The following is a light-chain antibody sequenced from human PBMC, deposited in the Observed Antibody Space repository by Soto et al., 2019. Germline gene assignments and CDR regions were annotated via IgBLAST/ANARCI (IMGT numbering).Light chain of an antibody. Sequence: DIQMTQSPSTLSASVGDRVTITCRASQSISSWLAWYQQKPGKVPKVLIYDASSLESGVPSRFSGSGSGTEFTLTISILQPDDFATYYCQEYTTYSRTFGQGTKVEIK. J-gene: IGKJ1*01. V-gene: IGKV1-5*01. CDR2: DAS. CDR3: QEYTTYSRT. CDR1: QSISSW.